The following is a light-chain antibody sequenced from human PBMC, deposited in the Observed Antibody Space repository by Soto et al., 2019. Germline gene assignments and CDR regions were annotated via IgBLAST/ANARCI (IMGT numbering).Light chain of an antibody. CDR3: QQYDNSPLT. Sequence: DIEMTQSPATLSVPLGERATLSCRASQSVDSNLAWYQQKPGQAPRLLIFGASTSATGIPARFSGSGSGTDFTRTISSLQYEDFGVYFCQQYDNSPLTLGGGTKVDIK. V-gene: IGKV3D-15*01. CDR1: QSVDSN. CDR2: GAS. J-gene: IGKJ4*01.